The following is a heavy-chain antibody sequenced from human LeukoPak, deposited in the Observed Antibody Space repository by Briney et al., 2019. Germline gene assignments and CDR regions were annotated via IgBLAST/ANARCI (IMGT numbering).Heavy chain of an antibody. Sequence: GGSLRLSCAASGFTFSSYAVSWVRQAPGKGLEWVSAISGSGGSTYYADSVKGRFTISRDNAKNSLYLQMNSLRAEDTAVYYCARERRSGNLDYWGQGTLVTVSS. D-gene: IGHD1-14*01. J-gene: IGHJ4*02. V-gene: IGHV3-23*01. CDR2: ISGSGGST. CDR1: GFTFSSYA. CDR3: ARERRSGNLDY.